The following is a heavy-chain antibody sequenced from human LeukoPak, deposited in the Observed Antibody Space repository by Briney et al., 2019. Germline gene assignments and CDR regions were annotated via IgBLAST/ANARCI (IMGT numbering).Heavy chain of an antibody. J-gene: IGHJ4*02. CDR1: GFTFSSYA. V-gene: IGHV3-23*01. CDR2: ISGSDGST. CDR3: AKAFDWLSEKLFDY. Sequence: GGSLGLSCAASGFTFSSYAMTWVRQAPGKGLECVSTISGSDGSTYYADSVKGRFTISRDNSKNTLYLQMNSLRAEDTAVYYCAKAFDWLSEKLFDYWGQGTLVTVSS. D-gene: IGHD3-9*01.